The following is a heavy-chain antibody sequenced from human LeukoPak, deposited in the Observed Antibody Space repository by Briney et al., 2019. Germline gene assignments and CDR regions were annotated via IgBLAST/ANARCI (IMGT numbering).Heavy chain of an antibody. V-gene: IGHV1-18*01. CDR1: GYTFTSYG. CDR2: ISAYNGNT. Sequence: VASVKVSCKASGYTFTSYGISWVRQAPGQGLEWMGWISAYNGNTNYAQKLQGRVTMTTDTSTSTAYMELRSLRSDDTAVYYCARAMGHERPLPAFYWGQGTLVTVSS. D-gene: IGHD2-15*01. CDR3: ARAMGHERPLPAFY. J-gene: IGHJ4*02.